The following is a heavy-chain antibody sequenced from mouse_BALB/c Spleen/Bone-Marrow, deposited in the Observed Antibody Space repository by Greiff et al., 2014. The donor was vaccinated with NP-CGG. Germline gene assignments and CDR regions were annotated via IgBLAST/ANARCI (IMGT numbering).Heavy chain of an antibody. V-gene: IGHV1S81*02. CDR3: KRSGPGFAY. Sequence: QVQLQQSGAELVKPGASVKLSCKASGYTFTSYFLYWVKQRPGQGLEWIGEINPSSGGTNFNEKFKSKATLTIDKSSSTVYMQLSILTSESSAVYYCKRSGPGFAYWGQGTLVTVSA. CDR2: INPSSGGT. J-gene: IGHJ3*01. CDR1: GYTFTSYF.